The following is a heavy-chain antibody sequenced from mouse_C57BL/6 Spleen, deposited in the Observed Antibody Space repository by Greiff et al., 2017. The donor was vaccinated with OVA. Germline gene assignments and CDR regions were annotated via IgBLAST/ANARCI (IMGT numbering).Heavy chain of an antibody. CDR1: GFSLTSYG. Sequence: VQGVESGPGLVAPSQSLSITCTVSGFSLTSYGVHWVRQPPGKGLEWLVVIWSDGSTTYNSALKSRLSISKDNSKSQVFLKMNSLQTDDTAMYYCALMITTGDYAMDYWGQGTSVTVSS. CDR2: IWSDGST. V-gene: IGHV2-6*03. D-gene: IGHD2-4*01. J-gene: IGHJ4*01. CDR3: ALMITTGDYAMDY.